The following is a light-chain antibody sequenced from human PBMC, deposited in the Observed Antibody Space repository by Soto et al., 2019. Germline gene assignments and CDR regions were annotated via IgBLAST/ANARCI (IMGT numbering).Light chain of an antibody. J-gene: IGLJ2*01. CDR2: GNN. V-gene: IGLV1-47*01. Sequence: QSVLTQPPSASGTPGQRVTISCSGNTSNLEDNHVYWYRRLPGTAPRLLLYGNNQRPSGVPDRFSGSKSGTSASLAISGLRSEDEADYFCAAWDDSLSVVVFGGGTQLTVL. CDR1: TSNLEDNH. CDR3: AAWDDSLSVVV.